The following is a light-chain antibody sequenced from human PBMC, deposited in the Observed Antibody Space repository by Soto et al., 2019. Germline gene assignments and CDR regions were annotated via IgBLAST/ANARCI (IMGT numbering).Light chain of an antibody. CDR1: SSNIGAGYE. CDR2: ENN. Sequence: QSVLTQPPSVSEAPGQRVTISCTGSSSNIGAGYEAHWYQQVPGTAPKLLIYENNNRPSGVPDRFSGSQSGTSASLAITGLQAEDEAEYYCQYYDSSLSGYVFGTGTKLTVL. V-gene: IGLV1-40*01. CDR3: QYYDSSLSGYV. J-gene: IGLJ1*01.